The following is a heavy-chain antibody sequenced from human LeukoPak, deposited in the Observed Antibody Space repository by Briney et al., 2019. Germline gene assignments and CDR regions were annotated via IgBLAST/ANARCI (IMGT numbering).Heavy chain of an antibody. D-gene: IGHD1-26*01. CDR2: IKQDGSEK. CDR1: GFTFSSYG. CDR3: ARGPTIQRHRTGMASYSGSYSYWYFDL. J-gene: IGHJ2*01. Sequence: PGGSLRLSCAASGFTFSSYGTSWVRQAPGKGLEWVANIKQDGSEKYYVDSVKGRFTISRDNAKNSLYLQMNSLRAEDTAVYYCARGPTIQRHRTGMASYSGSYSYWYFDLWGRGTLVTVSS. V-gene: IGHV3-7*01.